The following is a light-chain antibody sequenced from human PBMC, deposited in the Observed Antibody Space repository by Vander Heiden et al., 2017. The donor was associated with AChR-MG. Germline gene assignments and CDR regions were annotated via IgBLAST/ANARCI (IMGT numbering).Light chain of an antibody. CDR2: KNN. Sequence: GQRVTISCSGTSSNIGSNTVNWYQQFPGTAPKFLIYKNNQRPSGVPDRFSGSKSGTSATLAISGLQSDDEANYYCAAGDDSLNGPVFGGGTKLTVL. J-gene: IGLJ3*02. CDR3: AAGDDSLNGPV. CDR1: SSNIGSNT. V-gene: IGLV1-44*01.